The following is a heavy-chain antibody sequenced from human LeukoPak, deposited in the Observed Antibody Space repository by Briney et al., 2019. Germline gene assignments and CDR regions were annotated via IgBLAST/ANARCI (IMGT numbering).Heavy chain of an antibody. Sequence: PGGSLRLSCAASGFTFSSYSMNWVRQAPGKGLEWVSGISWNSGSIGYADSVKGRFTISRDNAKNSLYLQMNSLRAEDTALYYCAKGGYYDILTGSEGDSFDYWGQGTLVTVSS. CDR2: ISWNSGSI. V-gene: IGHV3-9*01. CDR1: GFTFSSYS. CDR3: AKGGYYDILTGSEGDSFDY. D-gene: IGHD3-9*01. J-gene: IGHJ4*02.